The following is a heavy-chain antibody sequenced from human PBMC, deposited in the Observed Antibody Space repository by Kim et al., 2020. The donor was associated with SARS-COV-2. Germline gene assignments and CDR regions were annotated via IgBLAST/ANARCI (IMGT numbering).Heavy chain of an antibody. CDR3: TTITTGTTSYYYYAMDV. CDR2: IKSKTDGGTT. CDR1: GFTFSNAW. Sequence: GGSLRLSCAASGFTFSNAWMSWVRQAPGKGLEWVGRIKSKTDGGTTDYAVEVKGRFSISRDDSKNTLFLQMNSLETEDTAVYYCTTITTGTTSYYYYAMDVWGQGTTVTVSS. V-gene: IGHV3-15*01. D-gene: IGHD1-1*01. J-gene: IGHJ6*02.